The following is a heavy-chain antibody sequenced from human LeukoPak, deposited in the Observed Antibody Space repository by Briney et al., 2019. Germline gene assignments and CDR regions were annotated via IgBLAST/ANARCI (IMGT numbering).Heavy chain of an antibody. D-gene: IGHD1-14*01. CDR1: GFTFSSYW. CDR2: ISSSSSYI. J-gene: IGHJ4*02. CDR3: AREGLDRGYFDY. Sequence: PGGSLRLSCAASGFTFSSYWMNWVRQAPGKGLEWVSSISSSSSYIYYADSVKGRFTISRDNAKNSLYLQMNSLRAEDTAVYYCAREGLDRGYFDYWGQGTLVTVSA. V-gene: IGHV3-21*01.